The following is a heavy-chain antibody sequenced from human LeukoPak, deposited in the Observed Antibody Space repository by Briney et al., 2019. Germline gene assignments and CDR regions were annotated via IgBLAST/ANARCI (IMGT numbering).Heavy chain of an antibody. CDR2: IDSSGGYI. V-gene: IGHV3-21*04. Sequence: GGSLRLSCEASGFTFNTYSMNWARQAPGKGLEWVSSIDSSGGYIFYADSVKGRFTISRDNGKNSLHLQMNSLRAEDTAFYFCARSATTVTTRYFDLWGRGTLVTVSS. J-gene: IGHJ2*01. D-gene: IGHD4-17*01. CDR1: GFTFNTYS. CDR3: ARSATTVTTRYFDL.